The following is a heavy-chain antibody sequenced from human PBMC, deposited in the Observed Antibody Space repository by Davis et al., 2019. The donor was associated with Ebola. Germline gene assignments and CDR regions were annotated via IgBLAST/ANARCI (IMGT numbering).Heavy chain of an antibody. CDR3: ARERGGGSWYPEADY. CDR1: GGSISSYY. D-gene: IGHD6-13*01. J-gene: IGHJ4*02. V-gene: IGHV4-59*01. Sequence: PSETLSLTCTVSGGSISSYYWSWIRQPPGKGLEWIGYIYYSGSTNYNPSLKSRVTISVDTSKNQFSLKLSSVTAADTAVYYCARERGGGSWYPEADYWGQGTLVTVSS. CDR2: IYYSGST.